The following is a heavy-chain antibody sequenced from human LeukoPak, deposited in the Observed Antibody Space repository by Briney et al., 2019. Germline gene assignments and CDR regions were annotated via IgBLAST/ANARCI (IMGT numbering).Heavy chain of an antibody. CDR3: ARDLPRSIIVGAIHY. Sequence: ASVKVSCKASGYTFTSYGISWVRQAPGQGLEWMGWISAYNGNTNYAQKLQGRVTMTTDTSTSTAYMELRSLRSDDTAVYYCARDLPRSIIVGAIHYWGQGTLVTVSS. CDR2: ISAYNGNT. CDR1: GYTFTSYG. J-gene: IGHJ4*02. V-gene: IGHV1-18*01. D-gene: IGHD1-26*01.